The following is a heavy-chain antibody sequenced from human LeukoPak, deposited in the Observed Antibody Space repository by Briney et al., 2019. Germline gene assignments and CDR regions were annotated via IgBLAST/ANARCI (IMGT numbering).Heavy chain of an antibody. J-gene: IGHJ4*02. CDR3: ARWMLSPYSYFDY. CDR1: GFTFSSYS. V-gene: IGHV3-21*01. CDR2: ISSGSIYI. D-gene: IGHD2-8*01. Sequence: GGSLRLSCAASGFTFSSYSMNWVRQAPGKGLEWVSSISSGSIYIYYADSVKGRFTISRDNAKNSLYLQMDSLRAEDTAVYYCARWMLSPYSYFDYWGQGSLVTVSS.